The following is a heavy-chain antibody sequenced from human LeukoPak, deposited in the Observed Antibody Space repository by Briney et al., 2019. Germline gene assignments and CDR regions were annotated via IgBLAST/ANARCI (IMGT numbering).Heavy chain of an antibody. Sequence: ASVKVSCKASGYTFTSYGISWVRRAPGQGLEWMGWISAYNGNTNYAQKLQGRVTMTTDTSTSTAYMELRSLRSDDTAVYYCARVIYRVRGLPYDSSGYYSNWFDPWGQGTLVTVSS. V-gene: IGHV1-18*01. CDR3: ARVIYRVRGLPYDSSGYYSNWFDP. D-gene: IGHD3-22*01. CDR1: GYTFTSYG. CDR2: ISAYNGNT. J-gene: IGHJ5*02.